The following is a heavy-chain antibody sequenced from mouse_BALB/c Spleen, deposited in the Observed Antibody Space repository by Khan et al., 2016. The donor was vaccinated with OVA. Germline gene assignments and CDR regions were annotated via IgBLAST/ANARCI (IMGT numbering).Heavy chain of an antibody. V-gene: IGHV9-3-1*01. CDR3: ARGHWYFDV. J-gene: IGHJ1*01. CDR2: INTYTGEP. CDR1: GYTFTNYA. Sequence: QIQLVQSGPELKKPGETVKISCKASGYTFTNYAVNWVRQAPGKGFKWMGWINTYTGEPTYADDFKGRFAFSLETSASAAYLQINNLKNEYTATYFCARGHWYFDVWGAGTTVTVSS.